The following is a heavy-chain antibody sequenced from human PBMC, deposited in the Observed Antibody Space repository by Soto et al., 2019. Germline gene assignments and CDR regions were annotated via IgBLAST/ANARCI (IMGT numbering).Heavy chain of an antibody. Sequence: GGSLRLSCAASGFTFSSYSMNWVRQAPGKGLEWVSYISSSSSTIYYADSVKGRFTISRDNSKNTLYLQMGSLRAEDMAVYYCAILPGPSSGSEKNWFDPWGQGTLVTVTS. CDR3: AILPGPSSGSEKNWFDP. D-gene: IGHD3-10*01. V-gene: IGHV3-48*01. CDR1: GFTFSSYS. CDR2: ISSSSSTI. J-gene: IGHJ5*02.